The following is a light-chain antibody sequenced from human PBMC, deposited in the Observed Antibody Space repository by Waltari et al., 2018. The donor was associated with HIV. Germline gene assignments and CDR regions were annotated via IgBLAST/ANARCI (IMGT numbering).Light chain of an antibody. V-gene: IGKV1-5*03. CDR1: QTISNL. Sequence: DIQMTQSPSTLSAYVGDRVTITCRAGQTISNLLAWYQQKPGKAPKLLIYEASTLDSGVPLRFSGSGSGTEFTLTISGLQPDDFATYYCQQFLTYLTFGQGTKLEIK. CDR3: QQFLTYLT. J-gene: IGKJ2*01. CDR2: EAS.